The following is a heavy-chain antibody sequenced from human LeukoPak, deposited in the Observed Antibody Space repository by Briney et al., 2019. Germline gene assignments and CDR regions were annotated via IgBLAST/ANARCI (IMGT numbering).Heavy chain of an antibody. CDR2: INPSGGST. D-gene: IGHD2-2*01. V-gene: IGHV1-46*01. Sequence: ASVRVSCKASGYTFTSYYMHWVRQAPGQGLEWMGIINPSGGSTSYAQKFQGRVTMTRDTSTSTVYMELSSLRSEDTAVYYCARGGLVVVPAAMYYWFDPWGQGTLVTVSS. J-gene: IGHJ5*02. CDR3: ARGGLVVVPAAMYYWFDP. CDR1: GYTFTSYY.